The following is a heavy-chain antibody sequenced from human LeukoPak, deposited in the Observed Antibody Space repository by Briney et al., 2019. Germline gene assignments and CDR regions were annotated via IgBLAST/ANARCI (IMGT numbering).Heavy chain of an antibody. Sequence: SETLSLTCTVSGGSINGYNWSWIRQPAGKGLEWIGRIYNSESINYNPSLKSRVTMSIDTSKNQFSLKLNSVTAADTAVYYCARDRSSSYTRDWFDPWGQGALVTVSS. CDR3: ARDRSSSYTRDWFDP. V-gene: IGHV4-4*07. CDR1: GGSINGYN. CDR2: IYNSESI. J-gene: IGHJ5*02. D-gene: IGHD6-13*01.